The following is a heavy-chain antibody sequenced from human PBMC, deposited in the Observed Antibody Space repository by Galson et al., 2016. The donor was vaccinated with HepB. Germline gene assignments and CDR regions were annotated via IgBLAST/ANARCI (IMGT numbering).Heavy chain of an antibody. Sequence: SLRLSCAASGFTFSTYNMSWVRQAPGKGLEWVSSISNSNSYIYYTDSVKGRFTISRDNAKNSLYLQMNSLRAEDTAVYYCARDFGYCSSTSCYKGGSFYYYGMDVWGQGTTVTVSS. CDR3: ARDFGYCSSTSCYKGGSFYYYGMDV. CDR2: ISNSNSYI. V-gene: IGHV3-21*01. J-gene: IGHJ6*02. CDR1: GFTFSTYN. D-gene: IGHD2-2*02.